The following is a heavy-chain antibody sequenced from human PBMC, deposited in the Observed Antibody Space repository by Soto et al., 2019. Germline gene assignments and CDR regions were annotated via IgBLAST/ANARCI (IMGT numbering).Heavy chain of an antibody. D-gene: IGHD3-9*01. CDR2: IYYSGST. Sequence: QLQLQESDPGLVKPSETLSLTCTVSGGSISSSSYYWGWIRQPPGKGLEWIGSIYYSGSTYYNPSLKSRVPIPVDTSKNQFSLKLIAVTAADTAVYYCPRHVAILTGLFDYWGQGTLVTVSS. CDR1: GGSISSSSYY. CDR3: PRHVAILTGLFDY. J-gene: IGHJ4*02. V-gene: IGHV4-39*01.